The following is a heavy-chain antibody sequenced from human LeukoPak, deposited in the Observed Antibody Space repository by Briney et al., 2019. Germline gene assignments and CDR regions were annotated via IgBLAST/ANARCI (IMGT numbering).Heavy chain of an antibody. J-gene: IGHJ6*03. CDR1: GGSFSGYY. V-gene: IGHV4-34*01. CDR2: INHSGST. D-gene: IGHD2-2*01. Sequence: SETLSLTCAVYGGSFSGYYWSWIRQPPGKGLEWIGEINHSGSTNYNPSLKSRVTISVDTSKNQFSLKLSSVTAADTAVYYCARRRCSSTSCYYYYYYMDVWGKGTTVTISS. CDR3: ARRRCSSTSCYYYYYYMDV.